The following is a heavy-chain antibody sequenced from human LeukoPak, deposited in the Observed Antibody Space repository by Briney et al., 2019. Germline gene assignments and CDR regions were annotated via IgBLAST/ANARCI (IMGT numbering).Heavy chain of an antibody. V-gene: IGHV3-9*01. D-gene: IGHD1-26*01. CDR3: AKDVGHQYSFDY. Sequence: GRSLRLSCAASGFTFDDYAMHWVRQAPGKGLEWVSGISWNSGSIGYADSVKGRFTISRDNARNSLYLQMNSLSAEDTALYYCAKDVGHQYSFDYWGQGTLVTVSS. CDR1: GFTFDDYA. J-gene: IGHJ4*02. CDR2: ISWNSGSI.